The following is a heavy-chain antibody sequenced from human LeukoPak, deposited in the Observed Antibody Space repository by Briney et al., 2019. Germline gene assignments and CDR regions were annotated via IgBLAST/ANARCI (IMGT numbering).Heavy chain of an antibody. V-gene: IGHV3-48*03. CDR2: ISSSGSAI. CDR1: GFTFSSYE. Sequence: GGSLRLSCAASGFTFSSYEMNWVRQAPGKGLEGVSYISSSGSAIYYADSVKGRFTISRDNAKNSLYLQMNSLRAEDTAVYYCARDFSGSPGPDTFDIWGQGTMVTVSS. J-gene: IGHJ3*02. D-gene: IGHD6-19*01. CDR3: ARDFSGSPGPDTFDI.